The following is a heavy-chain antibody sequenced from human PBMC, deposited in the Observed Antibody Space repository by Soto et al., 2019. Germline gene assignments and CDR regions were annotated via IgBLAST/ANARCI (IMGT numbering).Heavy chain of an antibody. CDR1: GVSISTDHYH. CDR3: AREDDGGDRDYYGLDV. CDR2: IHYSGSI. V-gene: IGHV4-30-4*01. J-gene: IGHJ6*02. Sequence: QVQLQESGPGLVRPSQTLSLTCTVSGVSISTDHYHCTWIRQTPGKGLEWIGYIHYSGSIHFNPSLQSRVSMSVDTSKNLFSLTLSSVTAADTAVYFCAREDDGGDRDYYGLDVWGQGTTVTVSS. D-gene: IGHD2-21*02.